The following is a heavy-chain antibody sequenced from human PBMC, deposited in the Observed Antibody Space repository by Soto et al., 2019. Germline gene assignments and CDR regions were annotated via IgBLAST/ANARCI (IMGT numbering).Heavy chain of an antibody. Sequence: ASVKVSCKASGYTFTSYGISWVRQAPGQGLEWMGWIGVYNNNRNYAQKVQGRVTMTTDTSTSTAYMELRSLISDDTAVYYCARHKDTSSRYLLPDYWGQGALVTVSS. CDR1: GYTFTSYG. J-gene: IGHJ4*02. CDR3: ARHKDTSSRYLLPDY. D-gene: IGHD6-13*01. V-gene: IGHV1-18*04. CDR2: IGVYNNNR.